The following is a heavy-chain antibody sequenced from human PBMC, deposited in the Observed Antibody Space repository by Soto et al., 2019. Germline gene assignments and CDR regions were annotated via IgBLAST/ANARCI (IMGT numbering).Heavy chain of an antibody. CDR2: VNHSGDT. V-gene: IGHV4-34*02. CDR3: ARAPYYYGSGSSDGFDI. D-gene: IGHD3-10*01. CDR1: RGSFSGFC. Sequence: QVQLQQWGAGLLKPSETLSLTCTIYRGSFSGFCWNWVRQPPGKGLEWIGEVNHSGDTMYNPSLKSRVSISIDTSKNQFSLRLTSVIAADTAVYYCARAPYYYGSGSSDGFDIWGQGTAVTVSS. J-gene: IGHJ3*02.